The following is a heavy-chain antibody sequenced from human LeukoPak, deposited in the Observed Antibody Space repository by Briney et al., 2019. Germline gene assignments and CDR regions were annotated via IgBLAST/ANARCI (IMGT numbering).Heavy chain of an antibody. CDR1: GFTFSSYG. CDR2: ISYDGSNK. Sequence: PGGSLRLSCAASGFTFSSYGMHWVRQAPGKGLEWVAVISYDGSNKYYADSVKGRFTISRDNSKNTLYLQMNSLRAEDTAVYYCAREVGYGAYYFDYWGQGTLVTVSS. D-gene: IGHD4-17*01. V-gene: IGHV3-30*03. CDR3: AREVGYGAYYFDY. J-gene: IGHJ4*02.